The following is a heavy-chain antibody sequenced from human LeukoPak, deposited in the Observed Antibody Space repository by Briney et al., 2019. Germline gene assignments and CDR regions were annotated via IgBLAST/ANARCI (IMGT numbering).Heavy chain of an antibody. CDR2: INHSGGT. V-gene: IGHV4-34*01. J-gene: IGHJ6*02. CDR1: GGSFSGYY. Sequence: PSETLSLTCAVYGGSFSGYYWSWIRQPPGKGLEWIGEINHSGGTNYNPSLRSRVTISVDTSKNQFSLKLSSVTAADTAVYYCARMVLRFLEWFPHYYYYGMDVWGQGTTVTVSS. CDR3: ARMVLRFLEWFPHYYYYGMDV. D-gene: IGHD3-3*01.